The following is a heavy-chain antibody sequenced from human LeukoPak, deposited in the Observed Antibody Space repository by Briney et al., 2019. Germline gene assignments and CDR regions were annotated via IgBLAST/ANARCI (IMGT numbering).Heavy chain of an antibody. D-gene: IGHD5-18*01. J-gene: IGHJ4*02. V-gene: IGHV1-2*06. CDR2: INPNSGGT. Sequence: GASVKVSCKASGFTFTGYYMHWVRQALGQGLEWMGRINPNSGGTNYAQKFQGRVTMTRDTSISTAYMELSRLRSDDTAVYYCARAVGNTAMVTYGYFDYWGQGTLVTVSS. CDR1: GFTFTGYY. CDR3: ARAVGNTAMVTYGYFDY.